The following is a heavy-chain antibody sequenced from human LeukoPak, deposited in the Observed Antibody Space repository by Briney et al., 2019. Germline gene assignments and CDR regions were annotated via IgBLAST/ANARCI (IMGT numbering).Heavy chain of an antibody. CDR1: RFTLSEYG. Sequence: GGSLRLSCGACRFTLSEYGMHWVRQAPGKGLEWVAFIRYDGNKKYYIDSVRGRFTTSRDNSMNTVSLQMDSLRTEDTAVYYCARNAHSFDSSGYYFHFWGQGTLVTVSS. CDR3: ARNAHSFDSSGYYFHF. J-gene: IGHJ4*02. D-gene: IGHD3-22*01. CDR2: IRYDGNKK. V-gene: IGHV3-30*02.